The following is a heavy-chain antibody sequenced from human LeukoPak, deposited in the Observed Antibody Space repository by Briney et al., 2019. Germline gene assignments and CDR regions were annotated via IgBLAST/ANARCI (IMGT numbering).Heavy chain of an antibody. CDR1: GFTFSSYG. CDR3: AKDGIAVAGTPYFDY. J-gene: IGHJ4*02. V-gene: IGHV3-30*18. Sequence: GRSLRLSCAASGFTFSSYGMHWVRQAPGKGLEWVAVISYDGSNKYYADSVKGRFTISRDNFKNTLYLQMNSLRAEDTAVYYCAKDGIAVAGTPYFDYWGQGTLVTVSS. CDR2: ISYDGSNK. D-gene: IGHD6-19*01.